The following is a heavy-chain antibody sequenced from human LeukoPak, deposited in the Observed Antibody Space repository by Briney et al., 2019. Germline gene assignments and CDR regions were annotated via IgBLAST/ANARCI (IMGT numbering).Heavy chain of an antibody. Sequence: GGSLRLSCTASGFTFSSYAMNWVRQAPGKGLEWVSAISGSGGSTYYADSVKGRFTISRDNSKNTLYLQMNSLRAEDTAVYYCAKGGSVAGDRELSYFDYWGQGTLVTVSS. J-gene: IGHJ4*02. CDR3: AKGGSVAGDRELSYFDY. CDR1: GFTFSSYA. V-gene: IGHV3-23*01. D-gene: IGHD2-21*01. CDR2: ISGSGGST.